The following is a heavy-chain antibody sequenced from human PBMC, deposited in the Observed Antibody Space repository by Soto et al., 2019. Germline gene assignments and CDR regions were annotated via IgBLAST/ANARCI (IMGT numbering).Heavy chain of an antibody. CDR1: GGTISSYA. D-gene: IGHD3-10*01. CDR3: ARGLSADY. V-gene: IGHV1-69*06. J-gene: IGHJ4*02. CDR2: IIPFFDAP. Sequence: QVQLVQSGAEVKKPGSSVKVSCKASGGTISSYAINWVRQAPGQGLEWMGAIIPFFDAPKFAQKFQGRVTITADKSTNTDYMELSSLRSEDTAIYYCARGLSADYWGQGTLVTVSS.